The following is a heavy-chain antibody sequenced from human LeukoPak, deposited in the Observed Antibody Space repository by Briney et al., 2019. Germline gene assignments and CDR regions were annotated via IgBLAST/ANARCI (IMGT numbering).Heavy chain of an antibody. J-gene: IGHJ4*02. CDR2: IYYSGST. V-gene: IGHV4-39*01. CDR3: ASKGATYSSSWYYFDY. CDR1: GGSISSSSYY. D-gene: IGHD6-13*01. Sequence: PSETLSLTCTVSGGSISSSSYYWGWIRQPPGKGLEWIGSIYYSGSTYYNPSLKSRVTISVATSKNQFSLKLSSVTAADTAVYYCASKGATYSSSWYYFDYWGQGTLVPVSS.